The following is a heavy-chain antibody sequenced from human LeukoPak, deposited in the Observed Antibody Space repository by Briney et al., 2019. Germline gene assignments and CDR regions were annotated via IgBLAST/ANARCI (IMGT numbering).Heavy chain of an antibody. CDR2: INHSGST. J-gene: IGHJ4*02. V-gene: IGHV4-34*01. D-gene: IGHD1-14*01. Sequence: PSETLSLTCAVYGGSFSGYYWSWIRQPPGKGLEWIGEINHSGSTNYDPSLKSRVTISVDTSKNQFSLKLSSVTAADTAVYYCARGPPRYRIDYWGQGTLVTVSS. CDR1: GGSFSGYY. CDR3: ARGPPRYRIDY.